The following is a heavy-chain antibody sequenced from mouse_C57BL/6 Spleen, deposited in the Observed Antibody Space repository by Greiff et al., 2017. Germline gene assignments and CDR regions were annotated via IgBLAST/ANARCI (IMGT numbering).Heavy chain of an antibody. Sequence: VQLKESGPGMVKPSQSLSLTCTVTGYSITSGYDWHWIRHFPGNKLEWMGYISYSGSPNSNPPLKSRISITHDTDKNHFFLKWNSVSTEDTATYYCARGGYDYDRAWFAYWGQGTLVTVSA. D-gene: IGHD2-4*01. CDR2: ISYSGSP. CDR1: GYSITSGYD. CDR3: ARGGYDYDRAWFAY. J-gene: IGHJ3*01. V-gene: IGHV3-1*01.